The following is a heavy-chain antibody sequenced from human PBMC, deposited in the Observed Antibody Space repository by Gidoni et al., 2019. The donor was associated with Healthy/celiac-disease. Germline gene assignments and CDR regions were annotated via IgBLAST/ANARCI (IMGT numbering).Heavy chain of an antibody. CDR1: GFTFSNAW. Sequence: EVQLVESGGGLVKPGGSLWLSCAASGFTFSNAWMSWVRQATGKGRAWVGRIKSKTDGGTTDYAAPVKGRFTISRNDSKNTLYLQMNSLKTEDTAVYYCTTGSSWYSYYYWGQGTLVTVSS. CDR3: TTGSSWYSYYY. V-gene: IGHV3-15*01. J-gene: IGHJ4*02. CDR2: IKSKTDGGTT. D-gene: IGHD6-13*01.